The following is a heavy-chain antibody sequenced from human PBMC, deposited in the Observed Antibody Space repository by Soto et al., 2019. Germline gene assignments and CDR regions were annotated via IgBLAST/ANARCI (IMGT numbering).Heavy chain of an antibody. CDR2: IDPSDSYT. J-gene: IGHJ3*02. Sequence: GESLKISCNGSGYSFTIYCISWVLQMPGKGLEWMGRIDPSDSYTNYSPSFQGHVTISADKSISTAYLQWSSLKASDTAMYYCARQSGYYYGGAFDIWGQGTMVTVSS. CDR3: ARQSGYYYGGAFDI. CDR1: GYSFTIYC. D-gene: IGHD3-22*01. V-gene: IGHV5-10-1*01.